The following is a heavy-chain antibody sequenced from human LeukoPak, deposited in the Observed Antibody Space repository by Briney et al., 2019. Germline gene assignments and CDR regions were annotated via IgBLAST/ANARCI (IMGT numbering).Heavy chain of an antibody. Sequence: PGGSLRLSCAASGFTFSSYSVHWVRQAPGKGLEWVSSISSSSTYIYYADSVKGRFTISRDNAKNSLYLQMNSLRAEDTAVCYCASGATMVRYWGQGTLVTVAS. J-gene: IGHJ4*02. D-gene: IGHD3-10*01. V-gene: IGHV3-21*01. CDR2: ISSSSTYI. CDR1: GFTFSSYS. CDR3: ASGATMVRY.